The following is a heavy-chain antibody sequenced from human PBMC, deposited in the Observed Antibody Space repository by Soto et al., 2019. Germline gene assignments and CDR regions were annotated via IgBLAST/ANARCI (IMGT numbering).Heavy chain of an antibody. Sequence: QVPLVQSGAEVKKPGASVKVSCKASGYTFTSYDINWVRQATGQGLEWMGWMNPNSGNTGYAQKFQGRVTMTRNTSISTAYMELSSLRSEDTAVYYCARANRITMVRGVIITYPLGYWGQGTLVTVSS. V-gene: IGHV1-8*01. D-gene: IGHD3-10*01. CDR3: ARANRITMVRGVIITYPLGY. CDR1: GYTFTSYD. J-gene: IGHJ4*02. CDR2: MNPNSGNT.